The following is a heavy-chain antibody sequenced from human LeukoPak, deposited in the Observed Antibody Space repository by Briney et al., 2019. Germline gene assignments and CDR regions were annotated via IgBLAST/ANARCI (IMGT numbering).Heavy chain of an antibody. V-gene: IGHV4-31*03. Sequence: SQTLSLTCTVSGGSISSGNYYWSWIRQHPRKGLEWIGYIYYSGGTYYNPSLKSRVTISVDTSKNQFSLKLSSVTAADTAVYYCARDMSENDAFDIWGQGAMVSVSS. CDR1: GGSISSGNYY. CDR2: IYYSGGT. J-gene: IGHJ3*02. D-gene: IGHD3-10*02. CDR3: ARDMSENDAFDI.